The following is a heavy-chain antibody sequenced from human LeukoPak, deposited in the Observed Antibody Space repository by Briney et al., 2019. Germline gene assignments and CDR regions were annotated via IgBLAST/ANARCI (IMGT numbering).Heavy chain of an antibody. CDR1: GFTFSSYS. CDR3: VRDRIVGATGVPRY. J-gene: IGHJ4*02. CDR2: ISSSSSYI. Sequence: GGSLRLSCAASGFTFSSYSMNWVRQAPGKGLEWVSSISSSSSYIYYADSVKGRFTISRDNAKNSLYLQMNSLRAEDTAVYYCVRDRIVGATGVPRYWGQGTLVTVSS. V-gene: IGHV3-21*01. D-gene: IGHD1-26*01.